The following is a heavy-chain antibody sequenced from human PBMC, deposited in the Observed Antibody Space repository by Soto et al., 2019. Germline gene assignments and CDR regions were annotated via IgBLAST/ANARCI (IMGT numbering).Heavy chain of an antibody. V-gene: IGHV3-21*01. CDR2: ISSSSSYI. J-gene: IGHJ5*02. Sequence: GGSLRLSCAASGFTFSSYSMNWVRQAPGKGLEWVSSISSSSSYIYYAGSVKGRFTISRDNAKNSLYLQMNSLRAEDTAVYYCGRDPYFDFWSGYPRSGRRNWFDPWGQGTLVTVSA. CDR1: GFTFSSYS. CDR3: GRDPYFDFWSGYPRSGRRNWFDP. D-gene: IGHD3-3*01.